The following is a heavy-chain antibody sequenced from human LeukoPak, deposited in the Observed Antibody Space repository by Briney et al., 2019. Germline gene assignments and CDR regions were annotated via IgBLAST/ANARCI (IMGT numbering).Heavy chain of an antibody. J-gene: IGHJ4*02. CDR1: GFYFGGHA. CDR2: ITYGSDTI. V-gene: IGHV3-48*04. CDR3: ARDEYSSSPGDY. Sequence: GGSLRLSCVASGFYFGGHAMHWLRQAPGKGLEWVAYITYGSDTIFYADSVKGRFTVSRDNAKNSLYLQMDSLRAEDTAVYYCARDEYSSSPGDYWGQGTLVTVSS. D-gene: IGHD6-6*01.